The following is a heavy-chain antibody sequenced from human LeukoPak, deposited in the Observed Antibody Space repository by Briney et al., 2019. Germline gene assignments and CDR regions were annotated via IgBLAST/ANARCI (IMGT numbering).Heavy chain of an antibody. CDR3: ARAHHRYSSTRWAFYI. D-gene: IGHD6-13*01. CDR1: VFTVSSNY. Sequence: GRCLRLSCAPSVFTVSSNYISWVRGAPGKGLEWGSGIYSGGSAYYADSVKGRFTISRDDSKNTRYLKMNSLRAEDTGVYYCARAHHRYSSTRWAFYIWGQGTMVTVSS. V-gene: IGHV3-66*01. CDR2: IYSGGSA. J-gene: IGHJ3*02.